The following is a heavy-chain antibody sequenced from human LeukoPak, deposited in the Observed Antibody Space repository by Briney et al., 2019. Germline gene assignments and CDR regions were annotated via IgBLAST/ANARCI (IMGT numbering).Heavy chain of an antibody. V-gene: IGHV1-8*03. D-gene: IGHD2/OR15-2a*01. CDR1: GYTFPSYD. CDR2: MNPNSGNT. J-gene: IGHJ5*02. CDR3: ARSSMPGWFDP. Sequence: ASVQVSCKASGYTFPSYDINWVRQATGQGLEWMEWMNPNSGNTGYAQKFQGRVTITRNTSISTAYMELSSLRSEDTAVYYCARSSMPGWFDPWGQGTLVTVSS.